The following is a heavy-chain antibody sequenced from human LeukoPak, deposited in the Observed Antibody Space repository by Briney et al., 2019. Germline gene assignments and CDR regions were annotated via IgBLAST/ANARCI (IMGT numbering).Heavy chain of an antibody. J-gene: IGHJ6*03. V-gene: IGHV4-59*01. Sequence: SETLSLTCTVSGGSISSYYWSWIRQPPRKGLEWIGYIYYSGSTNYNPSLKSRVTISVDTSKNQFSLKLSSVTAADTAVYYCARGDAPSVYYYYYYMDVWGKGTTVTVSS. CDR2: IYYSGST. D-gene: IGHD2-2*01. CDR3: ARGDAPSVYYYYYYMDV. CDR1: GGSISSYY.